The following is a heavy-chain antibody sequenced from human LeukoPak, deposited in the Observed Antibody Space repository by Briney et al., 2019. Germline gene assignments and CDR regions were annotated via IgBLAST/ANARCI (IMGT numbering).Heavy chain of an antibody. J-gene: IGHJ4*02. V-gene: IGHV4-59*01. CDR3: ARDTGSSSV. CDR2: IYYGGST. D-gene: IGHD6-13*01. Sequence: SETLSLTCTVSGGSISSYYWSWIRQPPGKGLEWIGYIYYGGSTNYNPSLKSRVTISVDTSRNQFSLKLSSVTAADTAVYYCARDTGSSSVWGQGTLVTVSS. CDR1: GGSISSYY.